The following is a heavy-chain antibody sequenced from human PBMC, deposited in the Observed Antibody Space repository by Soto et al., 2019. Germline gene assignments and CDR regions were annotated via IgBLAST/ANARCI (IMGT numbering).Heavy chain of an antibody. Sequence: QVQLVQSGAEVKKPGASVKVSCKASGYTFTSYDINWVRQATGQGLEWMGWMNPNSGNTGYAQKFQGRVTMTRNTSISTAYMELSSLRSEETAVYYCERFYSSGWFDAFDIWGQGTMVTVSS. CDR1: GYTFTSYD. J-gene: IGHJ3*02. D-gene: IGHD6-19*01. V-gene: IGHV1-8*01. CDR2: MNPNSGNT. CDR3: ERFYSSGWFDAFDI.